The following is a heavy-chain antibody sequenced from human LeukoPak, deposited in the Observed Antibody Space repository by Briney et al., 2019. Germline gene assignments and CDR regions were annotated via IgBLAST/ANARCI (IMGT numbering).Heavy chain of an antibody. D-gene: IGHD2-21*01. CDR1: GFTFSRYG. CDR3: AKDRIDNTVDQ. J-gene: IGHJ4*02. CDR2: IQYDAGNT. Sequence: GGSLRLSCAASGFTFSRYGMHWVRQAPGKGLEWVAYIQYDAGNTKYADSVKGRFTISRDNSKNTLYLQMNGLRAEDTAMYYCAKDRIDNTVDQWGQGTLVTVSS. V-gene: IGHV3-30*02.